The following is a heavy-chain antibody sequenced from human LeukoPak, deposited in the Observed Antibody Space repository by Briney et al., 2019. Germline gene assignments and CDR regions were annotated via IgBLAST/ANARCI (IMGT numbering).Heavy chain of an antibody. CDR1: GFTFSTYA. CDR2: ISGSGDST. D-gene: IGHD3-22*01. V-gene: IGHV3-23*01. CDR3: AKDHESDGYPCLDH. J-gene: IGHJ4*02. Sequence: GGSLRLSCAASGFTFSTYAMSWVRQAPGKGLEWVSFISGSGDSTHYADSVKGRFTISRDNSKNTLYLQMDSLGAEDTAVYYCAKDHESDGYPCLDHWGLGTLVTVSS.